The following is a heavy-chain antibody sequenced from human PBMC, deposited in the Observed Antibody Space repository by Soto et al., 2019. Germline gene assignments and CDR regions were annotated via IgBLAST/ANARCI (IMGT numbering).Heavy chain of an antibody. CDR3: ARLEGPRFYYDSSGYHLLYDYYGMDV. Sequence: SETLSLTCAVYGGSFSGYYWSWIRQPPGKGLEWIGEINHSGSTNYNPSLKSRVTISVDTSKNQFSLKLSSVTAADTAVYYCARLEGPRFYYDSSGYHLLYDYYGMDVWGQGTTVTVSS. D-gene: IGHD3-22*01. J-gene: IGHJ6*02. CDR2: INHSGST. CDR1: GGSFSGYY. V-gene: IGHV4-34*01.